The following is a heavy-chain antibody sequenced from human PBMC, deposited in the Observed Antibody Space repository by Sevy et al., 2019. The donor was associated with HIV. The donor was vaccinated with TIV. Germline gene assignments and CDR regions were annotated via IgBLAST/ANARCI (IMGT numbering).Heavy chain of an antibody. J-gene: IGHJ6*03. CDR3: ARGPSFWSGEYYYYYYMDV. CDR2: IIPIFGTA. V-gene: IGHV1-69*13. Sequence: ASVKVSCKASGGTFSSYAISWVRQAPGQGLEWMGGIIPIFGTANYAQKFQGKVTITAAESTGTAYMELSSLRSEDTAVYYCARGPSFWSGEYYYYYYMDVWGKGTTVTVSS. CDR1: GGTFSSYA. D-gene: IGHD3-3*01.